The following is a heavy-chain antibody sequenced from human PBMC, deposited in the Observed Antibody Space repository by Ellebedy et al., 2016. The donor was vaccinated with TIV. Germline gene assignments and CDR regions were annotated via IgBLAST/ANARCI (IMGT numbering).Heavy chain of an antibody. CDR2: IYYSGST. J-gene: IGHJ6*02. CDR3: ARGYYYDSSGYYINYYYYYGMDV. CDR1: GGSISSYY. Sequence: MPSETLSLTCTVSGGSISSYYWSWIRQPPGKGLEWIGYIYYSGSTNYNPSLKSRVTISVDTSKNQFSLKLSSVTAADTAVYYCARGYYYDSSGYYINYYYYYGMDVWGQGTTVTVSS. D-gene: IGHD3-22*01. V-gene: IGHV4-59*01.